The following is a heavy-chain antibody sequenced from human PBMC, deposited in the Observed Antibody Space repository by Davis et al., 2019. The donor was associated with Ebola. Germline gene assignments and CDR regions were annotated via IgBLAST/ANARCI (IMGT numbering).Heavy chain of an antibody. D-gene: IGHD5-12*01. V-gene: IGHV6-1*01. CDR2: AYYSSKWYI. Sequence: PSETLSLTCAISGDSVSGSNGAWNWIRQPPSRGLEWLGRAYYSSKWYIDYAASVKGRITVNPDTSKNQLSLQLNSVTPEDTAVYYCVRGWLRSKFDYWGQGTLVTVSS. CDR1: GDSVSGSNGA. CDR3: VRGWLRSKFDY. J-gene: IGHJ4*02.